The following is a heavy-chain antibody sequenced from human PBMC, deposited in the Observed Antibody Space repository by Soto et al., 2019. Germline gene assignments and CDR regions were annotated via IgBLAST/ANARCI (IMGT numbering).Heavy chain of an antibody. CDR3: AKGIHYYGSGSPAPFDY. CDR2: ISGSGGST. Sequence: GGSLRLSCGASGFTFSSYAMSWVRQAPGKGLEWVSAISGSGGSTYYADSVKGRFTISRDNSKNTLYLQMNSLRAEDTAVYYCAKGIHYYGSGSPAPFDYWGQGTLVTVSS. V-gene: IGHV3-23*01. CDR1: GFTFSSYA. J-gene: IGHJ4*02. D-gene: IGHD3-10*01.